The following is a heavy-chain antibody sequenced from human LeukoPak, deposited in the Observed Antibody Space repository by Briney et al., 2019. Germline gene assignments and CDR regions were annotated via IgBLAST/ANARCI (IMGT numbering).Heavy chain of an antibody. Sequence: GGSLRLPCAASGFTFSGYSMSWVRQAPGKGLEWVSYISSSSASIYHADSVKGRFTISRGNAQNSLYLQMNGLRVEDTALYYCARGGRGDYGSGSYYNYGMDVWGQGTTVTVSS. CDR2: ISSSSASI. CDR1: GFTFSGYS. CDR3: ARGGRGDYGSGSYYNYGMDV. J-gene: IGHJ6*02. D-gene: IGHD3-10*01. V-gene: IGHV3-48*01.